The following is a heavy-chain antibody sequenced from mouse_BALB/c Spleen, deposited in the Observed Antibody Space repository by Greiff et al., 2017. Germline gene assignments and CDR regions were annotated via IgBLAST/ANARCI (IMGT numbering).Heavy chain of an antibody. CDR3: ARAEARYIPLSAMYY. J-gene: IGHJ4*01. CDR1: GFTFSSYG. CDR2: INSNGGST. Sequence: DVKLVESGGGLVQPGGSLKLSCAASGFTFSSYGMSWVRQTPDKRLELVATINSNGGSTYYPDSVKGRFTISRDNAKNTLYLQMCSLKSEDTAMYYFARAEARYIPLSAMYYCGEGT. V-gene: IGHV5-6-3*01. D-gene: IGHD1-3*01.